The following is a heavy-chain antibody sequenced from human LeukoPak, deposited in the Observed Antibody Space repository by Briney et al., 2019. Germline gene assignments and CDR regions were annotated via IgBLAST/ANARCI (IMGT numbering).Heavy chain of an antibody. J-gene: IGHJ4*02. CDR2: ISSRSRTI. V-gene: IGHV3-48*01. CDR3: ARPQRGVATIPPDY. D-gene: IGHD5-12*01. CDR1: GFTFSNYS. Sequence: GGSLRLFCAASGFTFSNYSMNWVRQAPGKGLEWVSYISSRSRTIYYADSVKGRFTISRDNAKNSLYLQMNSLRAEDTAVYYCARPQRGVATIPPDYWGQGTLVTVSS.